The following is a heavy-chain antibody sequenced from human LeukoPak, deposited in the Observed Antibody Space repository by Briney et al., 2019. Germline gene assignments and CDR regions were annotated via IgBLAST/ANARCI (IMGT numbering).Heavy chain of an antibody. CDR3: AVGGVYLRGGAEAFDI. J-gene: IGHJ3*02. D-gene: IGHD3-10*01. Sequence: PSETLSLTCAVSGGSISSSNWWSWVRQPPGKGLEWIGVIYHSGSTNYNPSLKRRVTLSVDKSKNQFSLKLSSVTAADTAVYCCAVGGVYLRGGAEAFDIWGQGTMVTVSS. V-gene: IGHV4-4*01. CDR1: GGSISSSNW. CDR2: IYHSGST.